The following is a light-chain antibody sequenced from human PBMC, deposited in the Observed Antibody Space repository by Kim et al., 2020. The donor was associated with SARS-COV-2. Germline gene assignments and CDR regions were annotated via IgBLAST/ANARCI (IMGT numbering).Light chain of an antibody. CDR3: NSRDSNDNVV. CDR2: GKN. V-gene: IGLV3-19*01. Sequence: SSELTQDPAVSVALGQTVRITCQGDSLRSYYATWYQQKPGQAPIVVIYGKNNRPSGIPDRFSGSSSGNTASLTITGTQAGDKADYYCNSRDSNDNVVFGGGTKLTVL. J-gene: IGLJ2*01. CDR1: SLRSYY.